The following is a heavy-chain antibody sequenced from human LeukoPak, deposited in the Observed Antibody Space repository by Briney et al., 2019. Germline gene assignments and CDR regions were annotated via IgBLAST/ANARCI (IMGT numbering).Heavy chain of an antibody. CDR3: ARGKRGYSFGDY. CDR2: ISGSGGST. CDR1: GFTFSSYA. Sequence: QSGGSLRLSCAASGFTFSSYAMSWVRQAPGKGLEWVSAISGSGGSTYYADSVKGRFTISRDNSKNTLYLQMNSLRAEDTAVYYCARGKRGYSFGDYWGQGTLVTVSS. D-gene: IGHD5-18*01. V-gene: IGHV3-23*01. J-gene: IGHJ4*02.